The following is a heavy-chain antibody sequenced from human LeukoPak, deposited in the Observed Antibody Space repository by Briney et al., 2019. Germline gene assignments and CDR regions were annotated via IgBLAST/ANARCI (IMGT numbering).Heavy chain of an antibody. CDR3: ARGGYDFWSGYPDY. CDR1: GFTFSSYS. D-gene: IGHD3-3*01. Sequence: GGSLRLSCAASGFTFSSYSMNWVRQAPGKGLEWVSSISSSSSYIYYADSVKGRFTISRDNAKNSLYLQMNSLRAEDTAVYYCARGGYDFWSGYPDYWGQGTLVTVSS. J-gene: IGHJ4*02. CDR2: ISSSSSYI. V-gene: IGHV3-21*01.